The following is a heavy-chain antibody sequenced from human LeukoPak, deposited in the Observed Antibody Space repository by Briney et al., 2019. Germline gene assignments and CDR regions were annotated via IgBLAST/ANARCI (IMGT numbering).Heavy chain of an antibody. CDR3: ARCKTYGSGSYCYYGMDV. CDR2: IYSGGTT. V-gene: IGHV3-53*01. D-gene: IGHD3-10*01. J-gene: IGHJ6*02. CDR1: EFTVSSNY. Sequence: SGGSLRLSCAASEFTVSSNYMTWVRQAPGKGLEWVSVIYSGGTTYYADSVRGRFTISRDNFKNTLYLQMNSLRAEDTAVYYCARCKTYGSGSYCYYGMDVWGQGTTVTVSS.